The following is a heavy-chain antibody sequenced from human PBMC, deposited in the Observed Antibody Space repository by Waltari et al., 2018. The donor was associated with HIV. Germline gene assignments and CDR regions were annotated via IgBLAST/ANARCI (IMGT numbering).Heavy chain of an antibody. D-gene: IGHD3-10*01. V-gene: IGHV4-31*03. Sequence: QVQLQESGPGLVKSSQTLSLTCTVSGGSISSACYYWNWIRQQPGTGLEWVGSVQHSGSTDDNPSLKSRVSISVNTSKNQFSLNLTSVTAADTAVYYCARVSDSYGTVFEYWGQGTLVSVSS. J-gene: IGHJ4*02. CDR3: ARVSDSYGTVFEY. CDR1: GGSISSACYY. CDR2: VQHSGST.